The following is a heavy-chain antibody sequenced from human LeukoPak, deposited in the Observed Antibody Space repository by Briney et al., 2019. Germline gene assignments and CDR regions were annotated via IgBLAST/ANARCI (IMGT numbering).Heavy chain of an antibody. V-gene: IGHV3-23*01. D-gene: IGHD5-24*01. CDR1: GFTVSSYA. CDR3: AKEPNVEYFDY. J-gene: IGHJ4*02. Sequence: GRSLRLSRAASGFTVSSYAMSSVRQAPGKGLGRVSAICGSGGSTYYADYVTSRFTISRDNSKNTLYLHMNSLRAEDAAVYYCAKEPNVEYFDYWGQGTLVTVSS. CDR2: ICGSGGST.